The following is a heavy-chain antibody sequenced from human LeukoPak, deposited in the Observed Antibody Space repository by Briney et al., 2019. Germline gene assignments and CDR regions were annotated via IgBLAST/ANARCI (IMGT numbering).Heavy chain of an antibody. J-gene: IGHJ4*02. CDR1: GFTSSSYG. CDR2: ISYDGSNK. Sequence: GGSLRLSCAASGFTSSSYGMHWVRQAPGKGLEWVAVISYDGSNKYYADSVKGRFTISRDNSKNTLYLQMNSLRAEDTAVYYCAKDPGYVVIIPTFDYWGQGTLVTASS. V-gene: IGHV3-30*18. CDR3: AKDPGYVVIIPTFDY. D-gene: IGHD5-12*01.